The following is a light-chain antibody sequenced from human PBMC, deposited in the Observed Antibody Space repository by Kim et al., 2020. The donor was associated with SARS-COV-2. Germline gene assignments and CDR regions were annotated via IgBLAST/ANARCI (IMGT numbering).Light chain of an antibody. CDR2: WAS. CDR3: QQYYSTPPT. V-gene: IGKV4-1*01. J-gene: IGKJ2*01. CDR1: QSVLYSSNNKNY. Sequence: RAIINCKSSQSVLYSSNNKNYLAWYQQKPGQPPKLLIYWASTRESGVPDRFSGSGSGTDFTLTISSLQAEDVAVYYCQQYYSTPPTFGQGTKLEI.